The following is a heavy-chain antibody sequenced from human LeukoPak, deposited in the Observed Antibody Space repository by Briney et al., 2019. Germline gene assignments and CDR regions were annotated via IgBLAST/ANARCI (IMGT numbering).Heavy chain of an antibody. CDR3: ARDYRYYYDSGNLDYFDY. D-gene: IGHD3-10*01. V-gene: IGHV5-51*01. Sequence: GESLKISCKGSGYSFTNYWIGWVRQMPGKGLEWMGIIYPGDSDTRYSPSFQGQVTISVDKSISTAYLQWSSLKASDTAMYYCARDYRYYYDSGNLDYFDYWGQGTPVTVSS. CDR1: GYSFTNYW. CDR2: IYPGDSDT. J-gene: IGHJ4*02.